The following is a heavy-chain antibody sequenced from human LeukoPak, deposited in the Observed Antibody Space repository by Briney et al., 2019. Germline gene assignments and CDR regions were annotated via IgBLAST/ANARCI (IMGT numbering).Heavy chain of an antibody. CDR2: FCLGRDT. J-gene: IGHJ4*02. CDR1: GDSVTNDFF. CDR3: ARWASISREPGGFFDH. Sequence: SETLSPTCTVSGDSVTNDFFWGWVRQPPGKELEWIGSFCLGRDTYYRPSLKSRVTISVDTSKNQFSLNPNSVTAADTAVYYCARWASISREPGGFFDHWGQGTLVTVSS. D-gene: IGHD1-14*01. V-gene: IGHV4-38-2*02.